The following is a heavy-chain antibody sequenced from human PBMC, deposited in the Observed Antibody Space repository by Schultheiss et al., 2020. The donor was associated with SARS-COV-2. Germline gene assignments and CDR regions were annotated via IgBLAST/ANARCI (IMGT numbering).Heavy chain of an antibody. J-gene: IGHJ5*02. CDR3: ARGTFAAARLLGRHWFDP. V-gene: IGHV4-59*10. D-gene: IGHD6-6*01. CDR1: GGSFSGYY. Sequence: SETLSLTCAVYGGSFSGYYWSWIRQPAGKGLEWIGRIYTSGSTNYNPSLKSRVTMSVDTSKNQFSLKLSSVTAADTAVYYCARGTFAAARLLGRHWFDPWGQGTLVTVSS. CDR2: IYTSGST.